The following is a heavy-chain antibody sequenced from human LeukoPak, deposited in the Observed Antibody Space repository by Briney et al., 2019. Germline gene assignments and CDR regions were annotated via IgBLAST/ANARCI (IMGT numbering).Heavy chain of an antibody. D-gene: IGHD1-26*01. CDR1: GGSISSSSYY. V-gene: IGHV4-39*07. J-gene: IGHJ4*02. CDR3: ARGRGVGAPSGYFDY. CDR2: IYYSRST. Sequence: SETLSLTCTVSGGSISSSSYYWGWIRQPPGKGLEWIGSIYYSRSTYYNPSLKSRVTISVDTSKNQFSLKLSSVTAADTAVYYCARGRGVGAPSGYFDYWGQGTLVTVSS.